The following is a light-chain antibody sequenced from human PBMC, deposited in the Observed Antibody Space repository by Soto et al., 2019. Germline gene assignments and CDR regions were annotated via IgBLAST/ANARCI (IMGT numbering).Light chain of an antibody. Sequence: QSALTQHASVSGSLGQSITISCTGTISDIGSYHYVSWYQHHPGKAPKLIIYEVTNRPSGVSNRFSGSKSGNTASLTISGLQAEDEADYYCSSYTTTSTTFGGGTKLTVL. V-gene: IGLV2-14*01. J-gene: IGLJ3*02. CDR1: ISDIGSYHY. CDR2: EVT. CDR3: SSYTTTSTT.